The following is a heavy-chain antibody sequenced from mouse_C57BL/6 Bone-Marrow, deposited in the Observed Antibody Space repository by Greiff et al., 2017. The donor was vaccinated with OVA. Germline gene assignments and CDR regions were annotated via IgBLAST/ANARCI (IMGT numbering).Heavy chain of an antibody. D-gene: IGHD1-1*01. J-gene: IGHJ3*01. Sequence: VQLQQSGPELVKPGASVKMSCKASGYTFTDYNMHWVKQSHGKSLEWIGYINPNNGGTSSNQKFKGKATLTVNKSSSTAYMELRSLTSEDSAVYYCARWGYGSSYGFAYWGQGTLVTVSA. CDR2: INPNNGGT. CDR3: ARWGYGSSYGFAY. V-gene: IGHV1-22*01. CDR1: GYTFTDYN.